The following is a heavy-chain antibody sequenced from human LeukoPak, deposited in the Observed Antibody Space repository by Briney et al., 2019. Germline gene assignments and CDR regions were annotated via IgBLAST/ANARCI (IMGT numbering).Heavy chain of an antibody. CDR3: AREAPYYYDSSGYYYKDNYYYYMDV. J-gene: IGHJ6*03. CDR1: GYTFTGYY. CDR2: INPNGGGT. Sequence: ASVKVSCKASGYTFTGYYMHWVRQAPGQGLEWMGWINPNGGGTNYAQKFQGRVTMTRDTSISTAYMELSRLRSDDTAVYYCAREAPYYYDSSGYYYKDNYYYYMDVWGKGTTVTVSS. D-gene: IGHD3-22*01. V-gene: IGHV1-2*02.